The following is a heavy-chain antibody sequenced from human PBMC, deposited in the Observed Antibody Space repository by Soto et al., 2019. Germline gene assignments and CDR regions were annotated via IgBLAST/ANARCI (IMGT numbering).Heavy chain of an antibody. CDR2: ISGSSDST. CDR3: XRATMVTTRSGADY. D-gene: IGHD4-17*01. CDR1: GFTFSSYF. V-gene: IGHV3-23*01. Sequence: EVPLLESGGGLVQPGGSLRLSCAASGFTFSSYFMNWVRQAPGKGLEWVSFISGSSDSTYYPDSVKGRFTISRDNSKNTLYLQMNSLRAEDTAVYYCXRATMVTTRSGADYWGQGTLVTVSS. J-gene: IGHJ4*02.